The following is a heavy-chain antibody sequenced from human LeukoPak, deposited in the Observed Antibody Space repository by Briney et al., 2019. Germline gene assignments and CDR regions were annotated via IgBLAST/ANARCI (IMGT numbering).Heavy chain of an antibody. J-gene: IGHJ4*02. Sequence: MASETLSLTCTVSGGSINNYYWSWIRQAAGKGLEWIGRIYSSGSTKTNPSLKSRVTMSVDMSKNQFSLRLSSVTAADTAVYYCARGNNYGSFNDFWGQGTLVTVSS. CDR1: GGSINNYY. CDR2: IYSSGST. D-gene: IGHD3-10*01. V-gene: IGHV4-4*07. CDR3: ARGNNYGSFNDF.